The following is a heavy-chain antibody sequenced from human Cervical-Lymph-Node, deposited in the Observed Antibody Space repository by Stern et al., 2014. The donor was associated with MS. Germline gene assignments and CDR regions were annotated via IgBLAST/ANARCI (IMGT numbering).Heavy chain of an antibody. D-gene: IGHD3-10*01. CDR3: AKLLWYGELHEAFDI. CDR1: GYSFSSYC. Sequence: VQLVQSGVEVKKPGESLKISCTGSGYSFSSYCIGWVRQMPGKGLEWMGIFCPGNCDPKSSPSFQGQVIFSADTAISTAYLQWSSLKASDTATYYCAKLLWYGELHEAFDIWGQGTLVTVS. CDR2: FCPGNCDP. J-gene: IGHJ3*02. V-gene: IGHV5-51*03.